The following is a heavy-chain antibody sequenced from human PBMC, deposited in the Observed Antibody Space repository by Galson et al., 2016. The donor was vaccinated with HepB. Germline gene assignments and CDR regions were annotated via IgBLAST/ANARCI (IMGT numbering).Heavy chain of an antibody. V-gene: IGHV4-31*11. CDR1: RASVTSGGFY. J-gene: IGHJ4*02. CDR2: NYNGGTS. Sequence: TLSLTCAVSRASVTSGGFYWTWFRQHPVKGLEWIGYNYNGGTSYYAPSLRSRVTISDDTSKNEFSLSLNSVTAADTGVYYCATKAGYTTGWGFWGQGTPVTVSS. CDR3: ATKAGYTTGWGF. D-gene: IGHD6-19*01.